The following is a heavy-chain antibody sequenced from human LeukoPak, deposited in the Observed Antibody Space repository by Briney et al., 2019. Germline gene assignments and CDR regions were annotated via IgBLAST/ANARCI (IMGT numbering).Heavy chain of an antibody. CDR3: AIIPLGGRFDY. D-gene: IGHD3-10*01. CDR2: IRSDGSDT. Sequence: GGSLRLSCATSGFSFSDFDMQWVRQAPGQGLEWVAFIRSDGSDTYYGDSVKGRFAVSRDNSKKILHLQMNSLGPGDTAVYYCAIIPLGGRFDYWGQGTLVIVSS. V-gene: IGHV3-30*02. CDR1: GFSFSDFD. J-gene: IGHJ4*02.